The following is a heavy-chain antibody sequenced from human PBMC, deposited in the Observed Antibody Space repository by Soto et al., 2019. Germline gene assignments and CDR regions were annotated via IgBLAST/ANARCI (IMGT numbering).Heavy chain of an antibody. J-gene: IGHJ4*02. CDR3: ARAGGIAARPLYYFDY. D-gene: IGHD6-6*01. V-gene: IGHV1-69*01. CDR2: IIPIFGTA. CDR1: GGTFSSYA. Sequence: QVQLVQSGAEVKKPGSSVKVSCKASGGTFSSYAISWVRQAPGQGLEWMGGIIPIFGTANYAQKFQGSVTITADESTSKAYMELSSLRSEDTAVYYCARAGGIAARPLYYFDYWGQGTLVTVSS.